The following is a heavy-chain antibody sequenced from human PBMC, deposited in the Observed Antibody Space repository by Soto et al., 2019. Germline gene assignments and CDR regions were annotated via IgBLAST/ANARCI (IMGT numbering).Heavy chain of an antibody. V-gene: IGHV2-5*01. J-gene: IGHJ4*02. CDR3: AHIPFSGECFDY. D-gene: IGHD7-27*01. Sequence: QITLKESGPTLGKPTQTLTLTCSFSGFSLSTSGVGVGWIRQPPGKALEWLALIYWHDDKRYNPSLKSRLSITKDTSKNQVVLTLSNVDPVDTATYYCAHIPFSGECFDYWGQGTLVTVSS. CDR2: IYWHDDK. CDR1: GFSLSTSGVG.